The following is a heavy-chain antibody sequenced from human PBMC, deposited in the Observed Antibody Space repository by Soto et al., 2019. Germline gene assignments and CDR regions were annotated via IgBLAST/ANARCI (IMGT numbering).Heavy chain of an antibody. CDR1: GGTFSSYA. J-gene: IGHJ4*02. D-gene: IGHD3-10*01. CDR3: ARSSQRSYYGSGSYLGNFDY. V-gene: IGHV1-69*13. Sequence: ASVKVSCKASGGTFSSYAISWVRQAPGQGLEWMGGIIPIFGTANYAQKLQGRVTITADESTSTAYMELSSLRSEDTAVYYCARSSQRSYYGSGSYLGNFDYWGQGTLVTASS. CDR2: IIPIFGTA.